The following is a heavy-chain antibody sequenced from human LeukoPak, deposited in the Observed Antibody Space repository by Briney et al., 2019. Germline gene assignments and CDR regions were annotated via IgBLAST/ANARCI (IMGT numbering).Heavy chain of an antibody. CDR2: INHSGST. CDR1: GGSFRGYY. V-gene: IGHV4-34*01. CDR3: ARGRQLGPLIRPEVLDY. D-gene: IGHD6-6*01. J-gene: IGHJ4*02. Sequence: SETLSLTCAVYGGSFRGYYWSWIRQPPGKGLEWIGEINHSGSTNYNPSLKSRVTISVDTSKNQFSLKLSSVTAADTAVYYCARGRQLGPLIRPEVLDYWGQGTLVTVSS.